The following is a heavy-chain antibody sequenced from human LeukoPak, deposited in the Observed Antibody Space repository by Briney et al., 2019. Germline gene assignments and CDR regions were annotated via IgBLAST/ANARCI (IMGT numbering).Heavy chain of an antibody. V-gene: IGHV3-21*01. CDR1: GFTFSSYS. J-gene: IGHJ3*02. D-gene: IGHD6-19*01. Sequence: GGSLRLSCAASGFTFSSYSMNWVRQAPGKGLEWVSSITSSSSYIYYADSVKGRFTISRDNAKNSLYLQMNSLRVEDTAVYYCARDAYSSGWNAFDIWGQGTMVTVSS. CDR3: ARDAYSSGWNAFDI. CDR2: ITSSSSYI.